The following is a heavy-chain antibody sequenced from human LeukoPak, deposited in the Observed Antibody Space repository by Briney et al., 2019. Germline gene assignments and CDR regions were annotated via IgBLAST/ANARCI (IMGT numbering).Heavy chain of an antibody. V-gene: IGHV4-59*01. J-gene: IGHJ4*02. CDR2: IDYSGST. CDR1: GGSISSYY. Sequence: PSETLSLTCTVSGGSISSYYWSWIRQPPGKGLEWIGYIDYSGSTNYNSSLKSRVTISVDTSKNQFSLNLTSVTAADTAVYFCARNFDFWGQGTLVTVSS. CDR3: ARNFDF.